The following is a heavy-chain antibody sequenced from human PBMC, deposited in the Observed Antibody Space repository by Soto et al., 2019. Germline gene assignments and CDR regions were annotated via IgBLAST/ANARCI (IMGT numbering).Heavy chain of an antibody. D-gene: IGHD3-3*01. CDR2: ISAHNGNT. J-gene: IGHJ3*01. Sequence: ASVKVSCKASVFTSSGISWVRQAPGQRLEWMGWISAHNGNTIYAQKFQGRVIMTMDTSTTTVYMELRSLRPDDTAVYLCAREGILGLFDAYDLWGQGTMVTVSS. CDR1: VFTSSG. CDR3: AREGILGLFDAYDL. V-gene: IGHV1-18*04.